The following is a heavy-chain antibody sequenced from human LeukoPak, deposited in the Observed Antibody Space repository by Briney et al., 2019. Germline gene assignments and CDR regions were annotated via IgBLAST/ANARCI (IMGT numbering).Heavy chain of an antibody. CDR1: GYTFTGHY. CDR3: ARVYYGSGRGRTFDY. J-gene: IGHJ4*02. Sequence: ASVKVSCKASGYTFTGHYMHWVRQAPGQGLEWMGWINPNSGGTSYAQKFQGRVTMTRDTSTSTVYMELSSLRSEDTAVYYCARVYYGSGRGRTFDYWGQGTLVTVSS. V-gene: IGHV1-2*02. D-gene: IGHD3-10*01. CDR2: INPNSGGT.